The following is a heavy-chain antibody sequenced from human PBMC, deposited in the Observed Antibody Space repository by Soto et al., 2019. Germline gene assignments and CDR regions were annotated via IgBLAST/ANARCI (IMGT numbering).Heavy chain of an antibody. CDR1: GGSFSCYY. D-gene: IGHD2-8*01. CDR2: INHSGST. J-gene: IGHJ6*02. V-gene: IGHV4-34*01. CDR3: ARGHEDIVLMVYASLYGMDV. Sequence: PSETLALTCAAYGGSFSCYYWSGMRQPPGKGLEWIGEINHSGSTNYNPSLKSRVTISVDTSKNQFSLKLSSVTAADTAVYYCARGHEDIVLMVYASLYGMDVWGQGTTVTVSS.